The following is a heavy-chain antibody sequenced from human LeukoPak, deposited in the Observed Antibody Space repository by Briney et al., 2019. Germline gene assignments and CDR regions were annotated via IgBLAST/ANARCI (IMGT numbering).Heavy chain of an antibody. Sequence: ASVKVSCKASGYTFSDYDINWVRQATGQGLEWMGRINPNSGNAGYAQKFQGRVTITRNTSISTAYMELSSLRSEDTAVYYCARALAWGGSSYSYYYMDVWDKGTTVTVSS. D-gene: IGHD1-26*01. J-gene: IGHJ6*03. CDR3: ARALAWGGSSYSYYYMDV. CDR1: GYTFSDYD. CDR2: INPNSGNA. V-gene: IGHV1-8*01.